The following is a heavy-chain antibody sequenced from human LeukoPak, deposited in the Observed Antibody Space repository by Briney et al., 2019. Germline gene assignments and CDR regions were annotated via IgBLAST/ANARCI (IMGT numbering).Heavy chain of an antibody. CDR2: IYYSGST. CDR3: ARDRGGLSQAYYYGMDV. D-gene: IGHD3-10*01. V-gene: IGHV4-59*01. Sequence: PSETLSLTCTVSGGSISSYYWSWIRQPPGKGLEWIVYIYYSGSTNYNPSLKSRVTISVDTSKNQFSLKLSSVTAADTAVYYCARDRGGLSQAYYYGMDVWGQGTTVTVSS. CDR1: GGSISSYY. J-gene: IGHJ6*02.